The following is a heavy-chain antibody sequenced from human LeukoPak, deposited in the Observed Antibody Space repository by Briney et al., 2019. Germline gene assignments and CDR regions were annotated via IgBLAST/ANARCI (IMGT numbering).Heavy chain of an antibody. CDR3: ARGGEWTPEYYFDY. Sequence: SETLSLTCTVSGGSISSYYWSWIRQPPGKGLEWIGYIYYSGSTNYNPSLKSRVTISVDTSKNQFSLKLSSVTAADTAVHYCARGGEWTPEYYFDYWGQGTLVTVSS. D-gene: IGHD1-14*01. V-gene: IGHV4-59*01. CDR1: GGSISSYY. J-gene: IGHJ4*02. CDR2: IYYSGST.